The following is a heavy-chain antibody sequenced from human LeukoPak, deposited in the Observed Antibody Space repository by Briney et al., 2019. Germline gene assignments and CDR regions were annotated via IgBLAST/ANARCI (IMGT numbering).Heavy chain of an antibody. CDR1: GGSTSSSSYY. D-gene: IGHD3-22*01. V-gene: IGHV4-39*07. J-gene: IGHJ3*02. CDR2: IYHSGST. Sequence: SETLSLTCTVSGGSTSSSSYYWGWIRQPPGKGLEWIGSIYHSGSTYYNPSLKSRVTISVDTSKNQFSLKLSSVTAADTAVYYCARTVQRYYYDSSGLRRDAFDIWGQGTMVTVSS. CDR3: ARTVQRYYYDSSGLRRDAFDI.